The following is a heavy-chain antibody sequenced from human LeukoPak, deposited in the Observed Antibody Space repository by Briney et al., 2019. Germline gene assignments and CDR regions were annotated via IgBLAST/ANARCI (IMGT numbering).Heavy chain of an antibody. CDR3: ARSPSSYDILTGYYRGHYYFDY. J-gene: IGHJ4*02. D-gene: IGHD3-9*01. V-gene: IGHV1-69*04. CDR1: GGTFSSYD. Sequence: SVKVSCKASGGTFSSYDISWVRQAPGQGLEWLGSINPVLGIAHYAHTFQGRVTITVDNATNSAYMELSSLRSEDTAVYYGARSPSSYDILTGYYRGHYYFDYWGQGTVVTASS. CDR2: INPVLGIA.